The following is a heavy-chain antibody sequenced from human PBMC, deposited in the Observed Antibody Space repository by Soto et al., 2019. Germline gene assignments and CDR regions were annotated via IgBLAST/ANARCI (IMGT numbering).Heavy chain of an antibody. D-gene: IGHD6-19*01. J-gene: IGHJ4*02. V-gene: IGHV4-59*01. CDR1: GGSISGSY. Sequence: ASETLSLTCSVSGGSISGSYWRWIRQSPGKGLEWLGYVYYTGSTNYSPSLRSRVSISVDTSKNEFSLRLSSVTAADTAVYFCARSVAVPGAHIDYWGQGTQFTVS. CDR3: ARSVAVPGAHIDY. CDR2: VYYTGST.